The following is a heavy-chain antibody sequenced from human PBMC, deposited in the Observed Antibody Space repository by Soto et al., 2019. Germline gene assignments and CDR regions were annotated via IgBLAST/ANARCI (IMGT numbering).Heavy chain of an antibody. CDR3: ARDGKGKALGDY. Sequence: QVQLVESGGGVVQPGRSLRLSCAASGFTFSSYAMHWVRQAPGKGLEWVAVISYDGSNKYYADSVKGRFTISRDNSKNTLYLQMNSRRAEDTAVYYCARDGKGKALGDYWGQGTLVTVSS. D-gene: IGHD2-15*01. CDR2: ISYDGSNK. J-gene: IGHJ4*02. CDR1: GFTFSSYA. V-gene: IGHV3-30-3*01.